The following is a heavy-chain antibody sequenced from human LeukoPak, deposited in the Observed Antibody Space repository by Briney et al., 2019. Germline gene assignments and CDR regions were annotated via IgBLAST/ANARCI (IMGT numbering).Heavy chain of an antibody. CDR2: IYYSGST. V-gene: IGHV4-39*07. J-gene: IGHJ4*02. CDR1: GGSISSSSYY. D-gene: IGHD6-13*01. CDR3: AREDRRDSSSWYWDY. Sequence: PSETLSLTCTVSGGSISSSSYYWGWIRQPPGKGLEWIGSIYYSGSTYYNPSLKSRVTISVDASKNQFSLKLSSVTAADTAVYYCAREDRRDSSSWYWDYWGQGTLVTVSS.